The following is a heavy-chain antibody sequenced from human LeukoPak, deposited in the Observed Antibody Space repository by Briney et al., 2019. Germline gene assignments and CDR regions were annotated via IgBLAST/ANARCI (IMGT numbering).Heavy chain of an antibody. D-gene: IGHD4-11*01. V-gene: IGHV4-4*07. CDR2: IYTSGST. Sequence: PSETLSLTCTVSGGSISSYYWSWIRQPAGKGLEWIGRIYTSGSTNYNPSLKSRVTISVDKSKNQFSLKLSSVTAADTAVYYCAREGDSNRHWGYHYYYMDVWGKGTTVTVSS. J-gene: IGHJ6*03. CDR3: AREGDSNRHWGYHYYYMDV. CDR1: GGSISSYY.